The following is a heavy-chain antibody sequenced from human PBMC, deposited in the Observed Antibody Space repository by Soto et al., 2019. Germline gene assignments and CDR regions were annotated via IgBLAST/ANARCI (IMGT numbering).Heavy chain of an antibody. CDR1: GGSISSGDYY. V-gene: IGHV4-30-4*01. D-gene: IGHD2-2*01. J-gene: IGHJ6*02. CDR3: ARGCSDTTCPRPYYGMDV. Sequence: SETLSLTSTVSGGSISSGDYYWSWTRQPPGKGLEWIGYIYKSGSTYYNPSLKSRITMSVATSKNQFSLKLNSVTAADTAVYYCARGCSDTTCPRPYYGMDVWGQGTTVTVSS. CDR2: IYKSGST.